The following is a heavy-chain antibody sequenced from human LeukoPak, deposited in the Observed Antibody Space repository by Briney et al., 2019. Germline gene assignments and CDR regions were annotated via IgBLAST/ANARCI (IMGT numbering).Heavy chain of an antibody. J-gene: IGHJ4*02. V-gene: IGHV1-69*13. D-gene: IGHD3-22*01. CDR2: IIPIFGTA. CDR3: ARGLNYYDSSGYGFDY. Sequence: SVKVSCKASGGTFSSYAISWVRQAPGQGLEWVGGIIPIFGTANYAQKFQGRVTITADESTSTAYMELSSLRSEDTAVYYCARGLNYYDSSGYGFDYWGQGTLVTVSS. CDR1: GGTFSSYA.